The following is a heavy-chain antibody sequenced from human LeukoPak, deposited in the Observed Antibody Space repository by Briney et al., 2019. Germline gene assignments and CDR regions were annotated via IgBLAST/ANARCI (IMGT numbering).Heavy chain of an antibody. J-gene: IGHJ3*02. Sequence: SETLSLTCTVSGYSISSDYYWGWIRQPPGKGLEWIGSIYHSGSTYYNPSLKSRVTISVDTSKNQFSLKLSPVTAADTAVYYCARDVPWTYYDILTGAFDIWGQGTMVTVSS. CDR2: IYHSGST. CDR3: ARDVPWTYYDILTGAFDI. CDR1: GYSISSDYY. D-gene: IGHD3-9*01. V-gene: IGHV4-38-2*02.